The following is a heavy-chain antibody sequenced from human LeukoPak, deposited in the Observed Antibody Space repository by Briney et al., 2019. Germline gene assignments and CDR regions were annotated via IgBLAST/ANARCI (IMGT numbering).Heavy chain of an antibody. D-gene: IGHD2-2*01. CDR2: ISSSSSYI. CDR1: GFTVSNNY. CDR3: ARDLSDCSSTSCYPSYYY. V-gene: IGHV3-21*01. J-gene: IGHJ4*02. Sequence: GGSLRLSCAASGFTVSNNYMTWVRQAPGKGLEWVSSISSSSSYIYYADSVKGRFTISRDNAKNSLYLQMNSLRAEDTAVYYCARDLSDCSSTSCYPSYYYWGQGTLVTVSS.